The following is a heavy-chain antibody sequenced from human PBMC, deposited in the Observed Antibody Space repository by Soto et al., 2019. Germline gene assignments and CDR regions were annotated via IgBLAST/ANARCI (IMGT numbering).Heavy chain of an antibody. CDR3: ARDSPDTEMISYFKY. D-gene: IGHD5-18*01. J-gene: IGHJ4*02. CDR2: IIPIFGTA. Sequence: QVQLVQSGAEVKKPGSSVKVSCKASGDTFSSYSITWVRQAPGQGLEWMGGIIPIFGTANYAQKFQGRVTITADASTSTVYMELSSLRSEDTAVYYCARDSPDTEMISYFKYWGQGTLVTVSS. V-gene: IGHV1-69*12. CDR1: GDTFSSYS.